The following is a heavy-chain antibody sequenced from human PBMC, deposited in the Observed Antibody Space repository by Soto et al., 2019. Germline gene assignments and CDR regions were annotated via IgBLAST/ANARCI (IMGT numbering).Heavy chain of an antibody. CDR3: SRQETAAPTGADS. CDR2: ISAYDGRT. D-gene: IGHD2-15*01. CDR1: GYTFNIYG. Sequence: QVQLVQSGAEVKKPGASVKVSCKTSGYTFNIYGISWVRQAPGQGLEGMVWISAYDGRTNYAQNFQGRVKMTTETSTTTSYMELRSLRSDDTAVNYCSRQETAAPTGADSWGQGTLVTV. J-gene: IGHJ4*02. V-gene: IGHV1-18*01.